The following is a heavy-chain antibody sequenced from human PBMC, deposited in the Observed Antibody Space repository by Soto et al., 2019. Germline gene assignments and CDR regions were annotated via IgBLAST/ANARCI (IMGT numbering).Heavy chain of an antibody. D-gene: IGHD3-16*01. CDR2: INPTTGTT. CDR3: ARGGELQFYYYYYMDV. CDR1: GYTFSRYY. V-gene: IGHV1-46*03. Sequence: ASVKVSCKASGYTFSRYYIHWVRQVPGQGLEWMGIINPTTGTTTYAQKFQGRVTMIRDTSTSTVYMELSSLRSEDTAVYYCARGGELQFYYYYYMDVWGQGTTVTVS. J-gene: IGHJ6*03.